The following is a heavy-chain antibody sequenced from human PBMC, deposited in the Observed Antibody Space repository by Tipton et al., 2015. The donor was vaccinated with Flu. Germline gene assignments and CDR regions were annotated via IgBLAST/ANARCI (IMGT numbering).Heavy chain of an antibody. CDR3: ARMCGPFNWFDP. V-gene: IGHV4-39*01. Sequence: TLSLTCNVSGGSISSSSDYWGWIRQPPGKGLEWIGTIYSSGSTYFNPSLRSRVTISVDTSKHQFSLRLSSVTAADTAIYYCARMCGPFNWFDPWGQGTLVTVSS. CDR1: GGSISSSSDY. D-gene: IGHD2-21*01. J-gene: IGHJ5*02. CDR2: IYSSGST.